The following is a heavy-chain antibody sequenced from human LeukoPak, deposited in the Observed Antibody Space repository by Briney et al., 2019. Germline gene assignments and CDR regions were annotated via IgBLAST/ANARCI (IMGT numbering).Heavy chain of an antibody. CDR1: GFTFTSYW. CDR2: ISGSGGST. V-gene: IGHV3-23*01. Sequence: GGSLRLSCAASGFTFTSYWMSWVRQAPGKGLEWVSAISGSGGSTYYADSVKGRFTISRDNSKNTLYLQMNSLRAEDTAVYYCAKDLKGCSSTSCFLDYFDYWGQGTLVTVSS. J-gene: IGHJ4*02. CDR3: AKDLKGCSSTSCFLDYFDY. D-gene: IGHD2-2*01.